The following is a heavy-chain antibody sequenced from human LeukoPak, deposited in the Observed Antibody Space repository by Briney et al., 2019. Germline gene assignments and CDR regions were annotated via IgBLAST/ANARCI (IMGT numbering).Heavy chain of an antibody. CDR1: GFTFSNAW. J-gene: IGHJ4*02. CDR2: IKSKTDGGTT. D-gene: IGHD3-22*01. Sequence: GGSLRLSCAASGFTFSNAWMNWVRQAPGKGLEWVGRIKSKTDGGTTDYAAPVKGRFTISRDDSKDTLYLQMNSLKTEDTAVYYCTTDRTTYYDSSWYDYWGQGTLVTVSS. V-gene: IGHV3-15*07. CDR3: TTDRTTYYDSSWYDY.